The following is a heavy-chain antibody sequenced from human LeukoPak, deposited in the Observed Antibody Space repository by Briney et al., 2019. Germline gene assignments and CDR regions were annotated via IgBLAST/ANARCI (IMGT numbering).Heavy chain of an antibody. CDR2: IYPGDSDT. J-gene: IGHJ5*02. D-gene: IGHD2-15*01. Sequence: GESLKISCKGSGYSFTSYRIGWVRQMPGKGLEWMGIIYPGDSDTRYSPSFQGQVTISADKSISTAYLQWSSLKASDTAMYYCARHPSCRGGSCYYWFDPWGQGTLVTVSS. V-gene: IGHV5-51*01. CDR3: ARHPSCRGGSCYYWFDP. CDR1: GYSFTSYR.